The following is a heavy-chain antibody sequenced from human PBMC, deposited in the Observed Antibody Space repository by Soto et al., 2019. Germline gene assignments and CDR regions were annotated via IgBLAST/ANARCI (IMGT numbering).Heavy chain of an antibody. D-gene: IGHD1-26*01. CDR3: AGVPLVAACYCDY. J-gene: IGHJ4*02. V-gene: IGHV4-31*03. CDR1: GGSISSGGYY. Sequence: QVQLQESGPGLVKPSQTLSLTCTVSGGSISSGGYYWSWIRQHPGKGLELVGYIYYSGSTYYNPFLKSRVSIPVDAAEIQFSLKRSSVTAAHTAVYSCAGVPLVAACYCDYWGKGTPFTFSS. CDR2: IYYSGST.